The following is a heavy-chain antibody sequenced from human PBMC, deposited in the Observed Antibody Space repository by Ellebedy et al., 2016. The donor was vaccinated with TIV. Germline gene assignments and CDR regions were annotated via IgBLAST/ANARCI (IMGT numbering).Heavy chain of an antibody. J-gene: IGHJ4*02. D-gene: IGHD3-16*01. CDR2: ISSGGRYL. V-gene: IGHV3-21*01. CDR3: ARDASNRGDLDY. CDR1: GFTFSSST. Sequence: GESLKISCAASGFTFSSSTINWVRQTPGKGLEWVSSISSGGRYLYYADSVKGRFTSSRDNAKNSMELQVNSLKAEDTAVYYCARDASNRGDLDYWGQGTLVTVSS.